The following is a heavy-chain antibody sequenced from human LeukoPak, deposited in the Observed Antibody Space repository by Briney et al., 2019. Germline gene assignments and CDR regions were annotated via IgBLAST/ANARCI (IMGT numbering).Heavy chain of an antibody. Sequence: GGSLRLSCAASGFTFSSYWMSWVRQAPGKGLEWVANIKQDGSKKYYVDSVKGRFTISRDNAKNSLYLQMNSLRAEDTAVYYCARHHLYQEINFDYWGQGTLVTVSS. V-gene: IGHV3-7*01. D-gene: IGHD2-2*01. J-gene: IGHJ4*02. CDR3: ARHHLYQEINFDY. CDR2: IKQDGSKK. CDR1: GFTFSSYW.